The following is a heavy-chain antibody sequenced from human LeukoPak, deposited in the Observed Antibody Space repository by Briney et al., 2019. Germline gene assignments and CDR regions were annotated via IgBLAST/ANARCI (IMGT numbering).Heavy chain of an antibody. CDR2: IYSGGST. V-gene: IGHV3-53*01. Sequence: GGSLRLSCAASGFTVSSNYMSWVRQVPGKGLEWVSVIYSGGSTYYADSVKGRFTISRDNSENTLYLQMNSLRAEDTAVYYCARSPKGYSSSWYDYWGQGTLVTVSS. D-gene: IGHD6-13*01. J-gene: IGHJ4*02. CDR3: ARSPKGYSSSWYDY. CDR1: GFTVSSNY.